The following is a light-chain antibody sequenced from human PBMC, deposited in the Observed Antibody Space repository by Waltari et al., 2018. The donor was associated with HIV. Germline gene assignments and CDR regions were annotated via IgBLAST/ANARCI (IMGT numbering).Light chain of an antibody. V-gene: IGKV6-21*01. J-gene: IGKJ1*01. CDR3: HQGVDLPPT. Sequence: EIVLTQSPDFQSVTPKEKVIITCRASQSIRSNLHWYQQKPDQSPKLVIKYASQSFSGVPPRVSGSGVGTDFTLTINSLEAEDAATYYCHQGVDLPPTFGQGTKVEIK. CDR1: QSIRSN. CDR2: YAS.